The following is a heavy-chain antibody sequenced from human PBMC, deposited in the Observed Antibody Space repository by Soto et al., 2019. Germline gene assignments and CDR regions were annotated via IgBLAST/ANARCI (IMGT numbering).Heavy chain of an antibody. Sequence: SETLSLTCAVSGGSISSYYWSWIRQPPGKGLEWIGFIYYSGSSYYNPSLKSRVTISVDTSKNQFSLKLSSVTAADTAVYYCARVGGFGATTIDYWGQGTLVTVSS. CDR1: GGSISSYY. CDR2: IYYSGSS. CDR3: ARVGGFGATTIDY. V-gene: IGHV4-59*08. J-gene: IGHJ4*02. D-gene: IGHD3-10*01.